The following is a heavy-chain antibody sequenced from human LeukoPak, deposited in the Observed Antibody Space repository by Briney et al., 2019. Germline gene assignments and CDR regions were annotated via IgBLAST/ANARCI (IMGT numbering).Heavy chain of an antibody. CDR1: GYSISRGYY. V-gene: IGHV4-38-2*02. CDR2: IYHNGNT. Sequence: PSETLSLTCAVSGYSISRGYYWGWIRQPPGKGLEWIGSIYHNGNTCYNPSLKSRVTISVDTSKNQFSLKLSSVTAADTAVSYCAREYSSSSRAFDIWGQGTMVTVSS. CDR3: AREYSSSSRAFDI. D-gene: IGHD6-6*01. J-gene: IGHJ3*02.